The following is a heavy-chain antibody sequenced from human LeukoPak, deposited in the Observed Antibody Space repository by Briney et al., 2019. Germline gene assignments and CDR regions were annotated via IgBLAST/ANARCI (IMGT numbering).Heavy chain of an antibody. CDR3: ASEDFYDSSGYPYYFDY. CDR2: IYYSGST. V-gene: IGHV4-39*07. CDR1: GGSISSSSYY. D-gene: IGHD3-22*01. Sequence: PSETLSLTCTVSGGSISSSSYYWGWIRQPPGKGLEWIGSIYYSGSTYYNPSLKSRVTISVDTSKNQFSLKLSSVTAADTAVYYCASEDFYDSSGYPYYFDYWGQGTLVTVSS. J-gene: IGHJ4*02.